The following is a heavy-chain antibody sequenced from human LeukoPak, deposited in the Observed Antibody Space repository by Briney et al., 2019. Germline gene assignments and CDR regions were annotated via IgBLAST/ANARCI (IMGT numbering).Heavy chain of an antibody. CDR2: IKQDGSEK. CDR1: GFTFSRYW. CDR3: ARGPTRANSTDY. V-gene: IGHV3-7*01. Sequence: PGGSLRLSCAASGFTFSRYWMSWVRQAPGKGLEWVANIKQDGSEKYYVDSVKGRFTISRDNAKNSLYLQMNSLRAEDTAVYYCARGPTRANSTDYWGQGALVTVSS. D-gene: IGHD2/OR15-2a*01. J-gene: IGHJ4*02.